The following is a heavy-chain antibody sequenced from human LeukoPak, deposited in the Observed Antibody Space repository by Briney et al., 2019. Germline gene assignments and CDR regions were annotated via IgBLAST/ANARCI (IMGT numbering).Heavy chain of an antibody. Sequence: GGSLRLSCAASGFTFSSYSMNWVRQAPGKGLEWVSSISSSSSYIYYADSVKGRFTISRDNAKNSLYLQMNSLRAEDTAVYYCAPPPTVRRVTPWGQGALVTVSS. V-gene: IGHV3-21*01. CDR3: APPPTVRRVTP. D-gene: IGHD3-10*01. CDR1: GFTFSSYS. CDR2: ISSSSSYI. J-gene: IGHJ5*02.